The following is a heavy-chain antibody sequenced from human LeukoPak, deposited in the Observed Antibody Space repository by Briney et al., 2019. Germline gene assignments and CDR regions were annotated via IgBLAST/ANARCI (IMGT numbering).Heavy chain of an antibody. CDR2: ISGSGGST. Sequence: PGASLRLSCAASGFTFSSYAMSWVRQAPGKGLEWVSAISGSGGSTYYADSVKGRFTISRDNSKNTLYLQMNSLRAEDTAVYYCAKGHIVVVTAIRGGIDYWGQGILVTVSS. J-gene: IGHJ4*02. CDR1: GFTFSSYA. CDR3: AKGHIVVVTAIRGGIDY. D-gene: IGHD2-21*02. V-gene: IGHV3-23*01.